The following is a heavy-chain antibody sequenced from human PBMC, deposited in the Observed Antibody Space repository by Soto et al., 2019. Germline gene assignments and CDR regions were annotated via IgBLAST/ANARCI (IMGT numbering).Heavy chain of an antibody. CDR2: IIPIFGTA. CDR1: GGTFSSYA. D-gene: IGHD3-16*01. V-gene: IGHV1-69*13. Sequence: GASVKVSCKASGGTFSSYAISWVRQAPGQGLEWMGGIIPIFGTANYAQKFQGRVTITADESTSTAYMELSSLRSEDTAVYYCARVRTGVLGNQNWFDPWGQGTLVTVSS. CDR3: ARVRTGVLGNQNWFDP. J-gene: IGHJ5*02.